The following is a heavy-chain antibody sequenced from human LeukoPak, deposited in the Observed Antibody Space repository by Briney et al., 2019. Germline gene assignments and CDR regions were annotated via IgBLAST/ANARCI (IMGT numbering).Heavy chain of an antibody. CDR1: GGTFSSFG. J-gene: IGHJ5*02. Sequence: AASVKVSCKASGGTFSSFGISWVRQAPGQGLEWMGGIIPIFDTTNYAQKFQGRVTMTEDTSTDTAYMELSSLRSEDTAVYYCAPLDRANRNPRGFDPWGQGTLVTVSS. V-gene: IGHV1-69*06. D-gene: IGHD1-14*01. CDR2: IIPIFDTT. CDR3: APLDRANRNPRGFDP.